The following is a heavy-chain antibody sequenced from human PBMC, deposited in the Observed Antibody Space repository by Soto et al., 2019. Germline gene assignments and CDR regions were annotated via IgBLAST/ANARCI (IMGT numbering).Heavy chain of an antibody. J-gene: IGHJ6*02. CDR3: VRVISSSSSLGLPYYYYGMDV. CDR1: GSSISSRSYY. CDR2: IYYSGRP. V-gene: IGHV4-39*01. Sequence: SETLSLTCNVSGSSISSRSYYWGWIRQPPGKGLEWIWSIYYSGRPYFNPSLDSRVTLTVDTSRSQFSLKLSSVTAADTAVYYCVRVISSSSSLGLPYYYYGMDVWGQGTTVT. D-gene: IGHD6-6*01.